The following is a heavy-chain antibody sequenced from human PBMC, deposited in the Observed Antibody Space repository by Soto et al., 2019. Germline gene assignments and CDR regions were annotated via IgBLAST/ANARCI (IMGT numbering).Heavy chain of an antibody. Sequence: SLRLSCAASGFTLSKSSMNWVRQPPGKGLEWLSSISTNSNYIRYADSVKGRFTISRDNAKDSLSLQMMNLRADDTAMYYCATDTGDIEVVPATTWGRGTLVTVSS. D-gene: IGHD2-15*01. J-gene: IGHJ4*02. CDR1: GFTLSKSS. V-gene: IGHV3-21*04. CDR3: ATDTGDIEVVPATT. CDR2: ISTNSNYI.